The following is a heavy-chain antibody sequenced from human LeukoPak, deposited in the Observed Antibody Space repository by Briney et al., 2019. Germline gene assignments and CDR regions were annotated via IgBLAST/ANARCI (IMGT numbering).Heavy chain of an antibody. CDR2: IYYSGST. CDR1: GGSFSGYY. V-gene: IGHV4-59*08. Sequence: SETLSLTCAVYGGSFSGYYWSWIRQPPGKGLEWIGYIYYSGSTNYNPSLKSRVTISVDTSKNQFSLKLSSVTAADTAVYYCARFIAAAGSGNWFDPWGQGTLVTVSS. D-gene: IGHD6-13*01. J-gene: IGHJ5*02. CDR3: ARFIAAAGSGNWFDP.